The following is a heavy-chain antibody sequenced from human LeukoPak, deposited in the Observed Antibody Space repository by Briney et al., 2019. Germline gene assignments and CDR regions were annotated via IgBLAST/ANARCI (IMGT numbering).Heavy chain of an antibody. CDR3: ARQRDSGFDFDS. J-gene: IGHJ4*02. CDR2: IYPSDSDT. V-gene: IGHV5-51*01. D-gene: IGHD5-12*01. Sequence: GESLKISCMGSGYSFTNYWNGWVRQVPGSGLEWMGVIYPSDSDTRYSPSFQGQVTISADKPIDTAYLQWSSLKASDTAMYYCARQRDSGFDFDSWGQGTLVTVSS. CDR1: GYSFTNYW.